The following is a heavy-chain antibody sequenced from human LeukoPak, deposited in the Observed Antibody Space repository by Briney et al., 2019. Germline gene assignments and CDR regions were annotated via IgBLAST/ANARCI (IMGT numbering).Heavy chain of an antibody. J-gene: IGHJ5*02. CDR2: IYYSGST. D-gene: IGHD1-14*01. Sequence: SETLSLTCTVSGGSISSSSYYWGWIRQPPGKGLEWIGSIYYSGSTYYNPSLKSRVTISVDTSKNQFSLKLSSVTAADTAVYYCARGDGKTGDAFDPWGQGTLVTVTS. V-gene: IGHV4-39*07. CDR3: ARGDGKTGDAFDP. CDR1: GGSISSSSYY.